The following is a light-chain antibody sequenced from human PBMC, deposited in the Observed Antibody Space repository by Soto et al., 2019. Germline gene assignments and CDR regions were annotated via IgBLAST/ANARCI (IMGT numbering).Light chain of an antibody. CDR1: NSNIESNT. Sequence: QSVLTQPPSASGTPGQRVTISCSGSNSNIESNTVTWYQQLPGTAPKLLIYTNNQRPSRVPDRFSGSKSGTSASLAIRGLQSEDEADYYCSAWDDTLNGLVFGGGTKLTVL. V-gene: IGLV1-44*01. CDR3: SAWDDTLNGLV. CDR2: TNN. J-gene: IGLJ2*01.